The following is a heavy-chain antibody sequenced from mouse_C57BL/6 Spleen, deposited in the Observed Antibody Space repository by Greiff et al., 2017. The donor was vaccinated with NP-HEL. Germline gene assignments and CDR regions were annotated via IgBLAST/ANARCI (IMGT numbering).Heavy chain of an antibody. D-gene: IGHD1-1*01. CDR2: ISYSGST. CDR3: ARYDYGSSSGYFDV. J-gene: IGHJ1*03. V-gene: IGHV3-8*01. CDR1: GYSITSDY. Sequence: VQLQESGPGLVKPSQTLSLTCSVTGYSITSDYWNWIRKFPGNKLEYMGYISYSGSTYYNPPLKSRISITRDTSKNQYYLQLNSVTTEDSSSYYCARYDYGSSSGYFDVWGTGTTVTVSS.